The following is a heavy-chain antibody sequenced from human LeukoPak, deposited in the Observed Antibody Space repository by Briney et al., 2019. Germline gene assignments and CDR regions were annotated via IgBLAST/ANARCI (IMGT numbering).Heavy chain of an antibody. J-gene: IGHJ5*02. D-gene: IGHD4-17*01. V-gene: IGHV3-23*01. Sequence: GGSLRLSCAASGFTFSSYAMSWVRQAPGKGPEWVSAISGSGGSTYYADSVKGRFTISRDNSKNTLYLQMNSLRAEDTAVYYCARMTTVTSSWFDPWGQGTLVTVSS. CDR1: GFTFSSYA. CDR2: ISGSGGST. CDR3: ARMTTVTSSWFDP.